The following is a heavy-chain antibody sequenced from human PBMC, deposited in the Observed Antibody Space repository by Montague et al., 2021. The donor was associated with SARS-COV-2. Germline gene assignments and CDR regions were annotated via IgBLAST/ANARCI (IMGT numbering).Heavy chain of an antibody. Sequence: SETLSLTCTVSGVSVTDYYWSWIRQPPGKGLEWVGGVLYNKGTNFNPSLKSRVAISVDTSKNQFSLRLTSVTATDTAFYYCVRHPHDDGLNGPPDFWDQGTLVTVSS. CDR2: VLYNKGT. D-gene: IGHD3-9*01. CDR3: VRHPHDDGLNGPPDF. V-gene: IGHV4-59*08. CDR1: GVSVTDYY. J-gene: IGHJ4*02.